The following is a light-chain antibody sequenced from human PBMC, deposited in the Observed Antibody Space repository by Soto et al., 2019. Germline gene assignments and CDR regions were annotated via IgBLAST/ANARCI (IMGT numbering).Light chain of an antibody. Sequence: QSVLTQPASVSGSPGQSITISCTGTSSDVGSYSLVSWYQQHPGKAPKLMIYEGSKRPSGVSNRFSGSKSGNTASLTISGLQAEDEADYYCCSYAGSSPYVFGTGTKVTVL. V-gene: IGLV2-23*01. CDR3: CSYAGSSPYV. CDR1: SSDVGSYSL. J-gene: IGLJ1*01. CDR2: EGS.